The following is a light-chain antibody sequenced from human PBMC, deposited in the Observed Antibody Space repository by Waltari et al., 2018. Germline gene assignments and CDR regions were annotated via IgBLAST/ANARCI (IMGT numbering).Light chain of an antibody. V-gene: IGLV2-14*03. J-gene: IGLJ3*02. Sequence: QSALTQPASVSGSPGQSITISCTGTSSDVGCYNYVSWYQPHPGKAPKLMIYDVSNRPSGVSNRFSGSKSGNTASLTISGLQAEDEADYYCSSYTSSSTLWVFGGGTKLTVL. CDR3: SSYTSSSTLWV. CDR1: SSDVGCYNY. CDR2: DVS.